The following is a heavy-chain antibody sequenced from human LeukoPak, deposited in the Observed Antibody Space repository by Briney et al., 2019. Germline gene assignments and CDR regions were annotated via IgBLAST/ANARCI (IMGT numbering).Heavy chain of an antibody. D-gene: IGHD3-3*01. Sequence: SQTLSLTCAISGDSVSSNSAAWNWIRQSPSRGLEWLGRTYYRSKWYNDYAVSVKSRITINPDTSKNQFSLQLNSVTPEDTAVYYCAREYYDFWSGYAHFDYWGQGTLVTVSS. V-gene: IGHV6-1*01. CDR3: AREYYDFWSGYAHFDY. CDR1: GDSVSSNSAA. J-gene: IGHJ4*02. CDR2: TYYRSKWYN.